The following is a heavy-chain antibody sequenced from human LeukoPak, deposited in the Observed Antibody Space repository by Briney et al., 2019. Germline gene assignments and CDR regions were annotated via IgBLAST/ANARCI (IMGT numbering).Heavy chain of an antibody. CDR3: ARGGTGELDY. Sequence: GGSLRLSCAASGFIVSSNYMSWVRQAPGKGLEWVSSISSSSSYIYYADSVKGRFTISRDNAKNSLYLQMNSLRAEDTAVYYCARGGTGELDYWGQGTLVTVSS. CDR1: GFIVSSNY. V-gene: IGHV3-21*01. D-gene: IGHD7-27*01. J-gene: IGHJ4*02. CDR2: ISSSSSYI.